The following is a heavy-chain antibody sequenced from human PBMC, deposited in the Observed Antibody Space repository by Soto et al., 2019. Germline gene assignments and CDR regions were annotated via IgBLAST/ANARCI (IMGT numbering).Heavy chain of an antibody. CDR2: INHSGST. CDR3: ARGLRELLYGFYYYMDV. V-gene: IGHV4-34*01. Sequence: SETLSLTCAVYGGSFSGYYWSWICQPPGKGLEWIGEINHSGSTNYNPSLKSRVTISVDTSKNQFSLKLSSVTAADTAVYYCARGLRELLYGFYYYMDVWGKGTTVTVSS. D-gene: IGHD3-10*01. J-gene: IGHJ6*03. CDR1: GGSFSGYY.